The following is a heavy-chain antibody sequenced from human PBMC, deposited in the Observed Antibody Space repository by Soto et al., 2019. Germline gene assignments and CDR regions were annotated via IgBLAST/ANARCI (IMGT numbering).Heavy chain of an antibody. V-gene: IGHV1-69*02. CDR3: ARVNEMAPYYGMDV. CDR2: IIPILGIA. J-gene: IGHJ6*02. CDR1: GGTFSSYT. D-gene: IGHD2-8*01. Sequence: QVQLVQSGAEVKKPGSSVKVSCKASGGTFSSYTISWVRQAPGQRLEWMGRIIPILGIANYAQKFQGRVTITADKSTSTAYMELSSLRSEDTAVYYCARVNEMAPYYGMDVWGQGTTVTVSS.